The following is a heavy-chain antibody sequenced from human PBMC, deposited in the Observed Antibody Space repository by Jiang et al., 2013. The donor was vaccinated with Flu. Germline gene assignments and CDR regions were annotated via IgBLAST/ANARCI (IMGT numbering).Heavy chain of an antibody. Sequence: RQAPGKGLVWWQLFQMMRLHRLCRLREGRFTISRDNSKNTLFLQMNSLRAEDTAVYICAKDRAAGIGYSDHWGQGTLVTVSS. CDR2: FQMMRLH. D-gene: IGHD6-13*01. J-gene: IGHJ4*02. CDR3: AKDRAAGIGYSDH. V-gene: IGHV3-30*18.